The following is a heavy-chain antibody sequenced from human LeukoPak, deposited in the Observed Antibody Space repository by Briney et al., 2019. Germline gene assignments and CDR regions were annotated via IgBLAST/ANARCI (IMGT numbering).Heavy chain of an antibody. Sequence: PGGSLRLSCAASRFTFSSYAMGWVRLAPGKGLEWVSLISGSGDNSYYADSVKGRFTISRDNSKNTLYLQMSSLRAEDTALYYCAKCLGDGTNYYFAHWGQGTLVTVSS. J-gene: IGHJ4*02. V-gene: IGHV3-23*01. CDR1: RFTFSSYA. CDR2: ISGSGDNS. CDR3: AKCLGDGTNYYFAH. D-gene: IGHD4/OR15-4a*01.